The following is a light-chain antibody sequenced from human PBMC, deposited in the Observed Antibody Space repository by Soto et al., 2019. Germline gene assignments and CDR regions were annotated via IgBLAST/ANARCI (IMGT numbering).Light chain of an antibody. V-gene: IGLV1-51*01. CDR3: GTWDSSLTIGVI. J-gene: IGLJ2*01. Sequence: QSALTQPPSVSAAPGQKVSISCSGSSSNVGKNFVSWYQHVPGKAPKLLIYDNQKRPSGISDRFSASKSGTLATLDITGLQTGDEADYYCGTWDSSLTIGVIFGGGTKLTVL. CDR1: SSNVGKNF. CDR2: DNQ.